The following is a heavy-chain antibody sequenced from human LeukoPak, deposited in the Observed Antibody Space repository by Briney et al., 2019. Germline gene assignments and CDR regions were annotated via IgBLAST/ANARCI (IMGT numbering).Heavy chain of an antibody. J-gene: IGHJ4*02. CDR3: ARDSSGWYWEY. CDR2: ISYDGSNK. Sequence: GGYLRLYCAASGFTFSSYAMHWVRQAPGKGLEWVAVISYDGSNKYYADSVKGRFTISRDNSKNTLYLQMNSLRAEDTAVYYCARDSSGWYWEYWGQGTLVTVSS. CDR1: GFTFSSYA. V-gene: IGHV3-30-3*01. D-gene: IGHD6-19*01.